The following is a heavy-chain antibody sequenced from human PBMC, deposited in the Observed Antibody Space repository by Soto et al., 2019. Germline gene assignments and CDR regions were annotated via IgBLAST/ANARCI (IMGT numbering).Heavy chain of an antibody. CDR1: GFTIRNNY. D-gene: IGHD2-2*01. CDR3: ARAAYQTDYFDS. CDR2: IYSGGTT. V-gene: IGHV3-66*01. Sequence: DVQLVESGGGLVQPGGSLRLSCAASGFTIRNNYMSWVRLPPGKGLEWVSVIYSGGTTMHADSVRGRFTISRVTSKNILYLDMNSLRVEDTATYFCARAAYQTDYFDSWGQGTLVTVSS. J-gene: IGHJ4*02.